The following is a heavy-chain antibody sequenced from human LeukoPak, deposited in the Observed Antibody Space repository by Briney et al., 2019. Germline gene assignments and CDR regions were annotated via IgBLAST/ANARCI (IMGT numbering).Heavy chain of an antibody. CDR3: ARARYFDWLGRAYFDY. D-gene: IGHD3-9*01. J-gene: IGHJ4*02. CDR2: INHSGST. Sequence: TETLSLTCAVYGGSFSGYYWSWIRQPPGKGLEWIGEINHSGSTNYNPSHKSRVTISVDTSKNQFSLKLSSVTAADTAVYYCARARYFDWLGRAYFDYWGQGTLVTVSS. V-gene: IGHV4-34*01. CDR1: GGSFSGYY.